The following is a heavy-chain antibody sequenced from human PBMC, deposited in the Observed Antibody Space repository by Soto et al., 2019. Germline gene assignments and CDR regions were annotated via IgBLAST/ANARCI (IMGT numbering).Heavy chain of an antibody. V-gene: IGHV5-51*01. CDR1: GYSFTSYW. Sequence: GESLKISCKGSGYSFTSYWIGWVRQMPGKGLGWMGIIYPGDSDTRYSPSFQGQVTISADKSISTAYLQWSSLKASDTAMYYCARSVLMDYYDSSGYPDYWGQGTLVTVSS. CDR3: ARSVLMDYYDSSGYPDY. J-gene: IGHJ4*02. CDR2: IYPGDSDT. D-gene: IGHD3-22*01.